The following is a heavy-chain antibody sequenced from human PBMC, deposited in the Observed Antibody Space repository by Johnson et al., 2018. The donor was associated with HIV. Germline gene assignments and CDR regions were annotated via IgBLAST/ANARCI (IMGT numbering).Heavy chain of an antibody. V-gene: IGHV3-11*01. CDR3: TRVSFGEGAFDI. Sequence: QVQLVESGGGLVKPGGSLRLSCAASGFTFSDYYMTWIRQAPGKGLEWLSFISSSGDIIRYADSVKGRFTISRDDSKNSLYLQMNSLKTEDTAVYYCTRVSFGEGAFDIWGHGTMVTVSS. CDR1: GFTFSDYY. D-gene: IGHD3-10*01. CDR2: ISSSGDII. J-gene: IGHJ3*02.